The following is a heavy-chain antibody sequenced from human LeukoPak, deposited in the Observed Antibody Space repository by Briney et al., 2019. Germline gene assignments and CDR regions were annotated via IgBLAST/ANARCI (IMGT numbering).Heavy chain of an antibody. CDR1: GGSISSGGYY. Sequence: SETLSLTCTVSGGSISSGGYYWSWIRQHPGKGLEWIGYIYYSGSTYYNPSLKGRVTISVDTSKNQFSLKLSSVTAADTAVYYCARYPPEDFWSGYYTGETNWFDPWGQGTLVTVSS. CDR3: ARYPPEDFWSGYYTGETNWFDP. CDR2: IYYSGST. V-gene: IGHV4-31*03. J-gene: IGHJ5*02. D-gene: IGHD3-3*01.